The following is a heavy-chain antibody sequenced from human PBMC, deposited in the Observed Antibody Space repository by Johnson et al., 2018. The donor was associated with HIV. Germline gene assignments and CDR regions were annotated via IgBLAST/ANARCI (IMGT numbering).Heavy chain of an antibody. CDR2: ISGGEDDT. Sequence: VQLVESGGGLVKPGGSLRLSCAASGFTVSSNYMSWVRQAPGKGLEWVSFISGGEDDTYYADSVKGRFTISRDNSKTTLYLQMNSLRDEDTAVYYCANSLLLDAFNIWGQGTMVTVSS. V-gene: IGHV3-23*04. CDR1: GFTVSSNY. J-gene: IGHJ3*02. CDR3: ANSLLLDAFNI.